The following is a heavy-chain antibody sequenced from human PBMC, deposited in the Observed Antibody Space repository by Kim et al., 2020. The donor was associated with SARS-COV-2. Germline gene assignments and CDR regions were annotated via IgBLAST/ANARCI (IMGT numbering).Heavy chain of an antibody. D-gene: IGHD2-2*01. CDR1: GGTFSSYA. V-gene: IGHV1-69*13. J-gene: IGHJ4*02. CDR3: GQVGYCSSTSCPDDY. Sequence: SVKVSCKASGGTFSSYAISWVRQAPGQGLEWMGGIIPIFGTANYAQKFQGRVTITADESTSTAYMELSSLRSEDTAVYYCGQVGYCSSTSCPDDYWGQGTLVTVSS. CDR2: IIPIFGTA.